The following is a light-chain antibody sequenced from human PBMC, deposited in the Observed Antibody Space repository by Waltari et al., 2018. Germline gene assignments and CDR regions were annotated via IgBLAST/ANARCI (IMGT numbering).Light chain of an antibody. CDR2: DVT. CDR1: SSDDGGYNY. Sequence: QSALTQPASVSGSPGQSITISYTGTSSDDGGYNYVSWYQPHPGKAPKLMIFDVTKRPSGVSNRFSGSKSGNTASLTISGLQAEDEADYYCSSYTSTSTFVFGTGTIVTVL. V-gene: IGLV2-14*01. CDR3: SSYTSTSTFV. J-gene: IGLJ1*01.